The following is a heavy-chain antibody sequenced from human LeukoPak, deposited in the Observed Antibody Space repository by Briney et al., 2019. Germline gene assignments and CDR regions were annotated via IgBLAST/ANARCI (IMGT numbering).Heavy chain of an antibody. CDR2: FSYSGST. J-gene: IGHJ4*02. V-gene: IGHV4-39*01. D-gene: IGHD6-13*01. CDR1: GGSISGSSYY. Sequence: PSETLSLTCAVSGGSISGSSYYWGWIRQPPGKGLEWVASFSYSGSTYYNPSLKSRVTISVDTSKSQFSLKLSSVTAADTAVYYCARNAVEQQLAYFDHWGQGTLVTVSS. CDR3: ARNAVEQQLAYFDH.